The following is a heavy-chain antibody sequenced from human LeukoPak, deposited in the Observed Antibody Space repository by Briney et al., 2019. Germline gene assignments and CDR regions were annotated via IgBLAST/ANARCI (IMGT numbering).Heavy chain of an antibody. CDR1: GFIFSTYG. V-gene: IGHV3-30*03. CDR3: ASNTRHYDAFDI. J-gene: IGHJ3*02. Sequence: GRSLRLSCAASGFIFSTYGMHWVRQAPGKGLEWVAVISFDGSNKYNADSVKGRFTISRDNSKNTLYLQMNSLRAEDTAVYYCASNTRHYDAFDIWGQGTMVTVSS. CDR2: ISFDGSNK.